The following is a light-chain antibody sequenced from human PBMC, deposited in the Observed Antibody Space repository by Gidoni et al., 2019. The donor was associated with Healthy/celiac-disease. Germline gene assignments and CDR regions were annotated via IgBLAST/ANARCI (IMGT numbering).Light chain of an antibody. CDR3: QQRSNWPRLIT. CDR1: QSVSSY. V-gene: IGKV3-11*01. J-gene: IGKJ5*01. CDR2: DAS. Sequence: EIVLTQSPATLSLSPGERATLSCSASQSVSSYLVWYQQKPGQAPRLLIYDASNRATGIPARFSGSGSGTDFTLTISSLEPEDFAVYYCQQRSNWPRLITFXQXTRLEIK.